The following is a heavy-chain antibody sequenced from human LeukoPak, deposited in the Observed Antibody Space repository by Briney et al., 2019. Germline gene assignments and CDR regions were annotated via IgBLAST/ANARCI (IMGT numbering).Heavy chain of an antibody. CDR3: AREGRYSGSHFQH. Sequence: SVKVSCKASGGTFSSYAISWLRQAPGQGLEWMGRIIPIFGTANYAQKFQGRVTITTDESTSTAYMELSSLRSEDTAVYYCAREGRYSGSHFQHWGQGTLVTVSS. CDR2: IIPIFGTA. CDR1: GGTFSSYA. V-gene: IGHV1-69*05. J-gene: IGHJ1*01. D-gene: IGHD1-26*01.